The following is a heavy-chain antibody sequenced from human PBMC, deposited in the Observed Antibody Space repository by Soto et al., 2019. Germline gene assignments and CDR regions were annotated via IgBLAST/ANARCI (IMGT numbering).Heavy chain of an antibody. Sequence: SETLSLTCAVSGGSISSGGYSWSWIRQPPGKGLEWIGYIYHSGSTYYNPSLKSRVTISVDRSKNQFSLKLSSVTAADTAVYYCARAGSTNWFDPWGQGTLVTVSS. CDR2: IYHSGST. CDR3: ARAGSTNWFDP. CDR1: GGSISSGGYS. V-gene: IGHV4-30-2*01. D-gene: IGHD2-2*01. J-gene: IGHJ5*02.